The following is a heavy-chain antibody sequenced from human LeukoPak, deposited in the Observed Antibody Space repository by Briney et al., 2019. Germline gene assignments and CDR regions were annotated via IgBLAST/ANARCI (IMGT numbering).Heavy chain of an antibody. Sequence: SETLSLTCTVSGGSISSYYWSWIRQPPGKGLEWTGDIYYSGSTNDNPSLKSRVTISVDTSKNQFSLKLSAVTAADTAVYYCARLGTAMGKAHFGYWRQGTLVTVSS. V-gene: IGHV4-59*08. J-gene: IGHJ4*02. CDR1: GGSISSYY. CDR3: ARLGTAMGKAHFGY. CDR2: IYYSGST. D-gene: IGHD5-18*01.